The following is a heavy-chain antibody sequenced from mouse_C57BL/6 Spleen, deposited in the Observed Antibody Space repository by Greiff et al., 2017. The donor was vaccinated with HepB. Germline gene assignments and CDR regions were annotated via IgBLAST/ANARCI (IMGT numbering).Heavy chain of an antibody. J-gene: IGHJ4*01. CDR2: IDPEDGDT. Sequence: VQLQQSGAELVKPGASVKLSCTASGFNIKDYYMHWVKQRTEQGLEWIGRIDPEDGDTKYAPKFQGKATITADTSSNTAYLQLSSLTSEDTAVYYCARYYGGGYAMDYWGQGTSVTVSS. D-gene: IGHD1-1*01. CDR3: ARYYGGGYAMDY. V-gene: IGHV14-2*01. CDR1: GFNIKDYY.